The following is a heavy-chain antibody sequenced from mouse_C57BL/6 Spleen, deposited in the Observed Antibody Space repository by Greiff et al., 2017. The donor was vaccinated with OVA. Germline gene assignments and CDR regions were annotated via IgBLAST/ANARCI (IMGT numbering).Heavy chain of an antibody. CDR2: IYPRSGNT. CDR1: GYTFTSYG. D-gene: IGHD1-1*01. Sequence: QVQLKESGAELARPGASVKLSCKASGYTFTSYGISWVKQRTGQGLEWIGEIYPRSGNTYYNEKFKGKATLTADKSSSTAYMELRSLTSEDSAVYFCARGDYGSSYGMDYWGQGTSVTVSA. J-gene: IGHJ4*01. V-gene: IGHV1-81*01. CDR3: ARGDYGSSYGMDY.